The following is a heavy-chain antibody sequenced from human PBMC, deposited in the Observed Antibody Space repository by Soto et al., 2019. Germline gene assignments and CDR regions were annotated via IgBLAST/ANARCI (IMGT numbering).Heavy chain of an antibody. CDR1: GYTFTSYD. D-gene: IGHD7-27*01. V-gene: IGHV1-8*01. J-gene: IGHJ5*01. CDR2: MSPNSGNT. CDR3: ARVPPNCGFDS. Sequence: QVQLVQSGAEVKKPGASVKVSCKPSGYTFTSYDINWVRQAPGQGLEWMGWMSPNSGNTGYAQKFQGRVTMTRSTSISPAYMELSSLRSEDTAVYYCARVPPNCGFDSWGQGTLVIVSS.